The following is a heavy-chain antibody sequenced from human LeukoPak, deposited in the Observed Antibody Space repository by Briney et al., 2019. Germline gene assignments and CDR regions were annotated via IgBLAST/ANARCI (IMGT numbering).Heavy chain of an antibody. CDR3: ARDSGSYKGPDY. V-gene: IGHV4-59*01. Sequence: SETLSLTCTVSGGSISSYYWSWIRQPPGKGLVWIGYIYYSGSTNYNPSLKSRVTISVDTSKNQFSLKLSSVTAADTAVYYCARDSGSYKGPDYWGQGTLVTVSS. CDR1: GGSISSYY. CDR2: IYYSGST. J-gene: IGHJ4*02. D-gene: IGHD1-26*01.